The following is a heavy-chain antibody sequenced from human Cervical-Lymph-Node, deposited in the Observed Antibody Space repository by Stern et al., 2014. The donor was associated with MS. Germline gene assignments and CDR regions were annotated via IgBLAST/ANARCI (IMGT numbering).Heavy chain of an antibody. CDR3: ARGNWNYEGMGY. CDR1: GLTFSNYG. D-gene: IGHD1-7*01. CDR2: IWYDGNKK. Sequence: VHLVESGGGVVQPGRSLRLSCAASGLTFSNYGMHWVRQAPGKGLGWLAVIWYDGNKKYYADSVKGRFTISRDNSKNTLFLQMSSLTAEDTALYYCARGNWNYEGMGYWGQGTLVTVSS. J-gene: IGHJ4*02. V-gene: IGHV3-33*01.